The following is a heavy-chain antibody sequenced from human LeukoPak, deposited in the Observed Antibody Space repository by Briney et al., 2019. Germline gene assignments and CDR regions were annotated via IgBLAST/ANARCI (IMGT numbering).Heavy chain of an antibody. J-gene: IGHJ6*02. Sequence: QPGGSLRLSCAASGFTFSSYEMNWVRQAPGKGLEWVSYISSSGNTIYYADSVKGRFTISRGNAKNSLYLQMNSLRAEDTAVYYCARDQPGVLGPYYGMDVWGQGTTVTVSS. CDR1: GFTFSSYE. CDR2: ISSSGNTI. V-gene: IGHV3-48*03. CDR3: ARDQPGVLGPYYGMDV. D-gene: IGHD3-3*01.